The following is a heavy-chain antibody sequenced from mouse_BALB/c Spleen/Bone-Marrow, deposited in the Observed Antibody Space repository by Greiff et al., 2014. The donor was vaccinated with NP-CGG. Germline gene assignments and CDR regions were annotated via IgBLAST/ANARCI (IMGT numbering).Heavy chain of an antibody. D-gene: IGHD4-1*01. Sequence: EVQRVESGGGLVKPGGSLKLSCAASGFTFSSYTMSWVRQTPEKRLEWVATISSGGSYTYYPDSVKGRFTISRDNAKNTLYLQMSSRKSEDTAMYYCTREDTNWDFDYWGQGTTLTVSS. CDR1: GFTFSSYT. V-gene: IGHV5-6-4*01. CDR2: ISSGGSYT. J-gene: IGHJ2*01. CDR3: TREDTNWDFDY.